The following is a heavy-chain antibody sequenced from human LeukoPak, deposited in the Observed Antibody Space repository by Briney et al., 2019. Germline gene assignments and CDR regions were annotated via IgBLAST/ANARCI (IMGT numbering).Heavy chain of an antibody. CDR3: ARLIRDGYNYGIVPQIDY. CDR2: IYTSGST. Sequence: PSETLSLTCTVSGGSISSGSYYWSWVRQPAGKGLEWIGRIYTSGSTNYNPSLKSQVTISVDTSKNQFSLKLSSVTAADTAVYYCARLIRDGYNYGIVPQIDYWGQGTLVTVSS. D-gene: IGHD5-24*01. J-gene: IGHJ4*02. V-gene: IGHV4-61*02. CDR1: GGSISSGSYY.